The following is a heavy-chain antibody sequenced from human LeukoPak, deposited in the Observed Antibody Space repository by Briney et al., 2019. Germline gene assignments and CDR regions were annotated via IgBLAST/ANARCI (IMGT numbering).Heavy chain of an antibody. Sequence: SETLSLTCTVSGGSISSYYWSWIRQPPGKGLEWIGYIYYSGSTNYNPSLKSRVTISVDTSKNQFSLKLSSVTAADTAVYYCARVGVYYGSGSYYNAIDYWGQGTLVIVSS. CDR3: ARVGVYYGSGSYYNAIDY. J-gene: IGHJ4*02. D-gene: IGHD3-10*01. CDR2: IYYSGST. CDR1: GGSISSYY. V-gene: IGHV4-59*01.